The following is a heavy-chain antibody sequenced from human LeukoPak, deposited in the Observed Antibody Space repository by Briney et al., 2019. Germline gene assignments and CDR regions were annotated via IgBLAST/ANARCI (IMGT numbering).Heavy chain of an antibody. J-gene: IGHJ4*02. CDR3: ARDKIVGASKFDY. CDR1: GFTFSTYW. D-gene: IGHD1-26*01. V-gene: IGHV3-7*01. Sequence: AGGSLRLSCAASGFTFSTYWMSRVRQAPGEGLEWVANIEQDGSEKYYVDSVKGRFTISRDNAKNSLYLQMNSLRAEDTAIYYCARDKIVGASKFDYWGQGTLVTVSS. CDR2: IEQDGSEK.